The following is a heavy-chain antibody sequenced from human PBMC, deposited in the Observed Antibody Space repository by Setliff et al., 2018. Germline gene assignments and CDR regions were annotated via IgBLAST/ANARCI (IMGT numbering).Heavy chain of an antibody. Sequence: PGGSLRLSCAAAGFTFSSHWMHWVRQAPGKRLMWVSRINNDGSSTTYEDSVKGRFTISRDNAKNTLYLQMNSLRAEDTAVYYCVRDRWKVMVNKGDDAFDLWGQGTMVTVSS. J-gene: IGHJ3*01. CDR2: INNDGSST. CDR3: VRDRWKVMVNKGDDAFDL. D-gene: IGHD5-18*01. CDR1: GFTFSSHW. V-gene: IGHV3-74*01.